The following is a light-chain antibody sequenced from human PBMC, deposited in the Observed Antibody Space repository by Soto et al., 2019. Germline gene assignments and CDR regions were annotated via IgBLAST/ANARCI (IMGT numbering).Light chain of an antibody. Sequence: QPVLTQPPSASASLGASVTLTCTLSSGYSNYKVDWYQQRPGKGPRFVMRVGTGGIVGSKGDGIPDRFSVLGSGLNRYLTIKNIQEEDESDYHCVADHGSGNNFVVVFGGGTKLPVL. J-gene: IGLJ2*01. CDR1: SGYSNYK. CDR3: VADHGSGNNFVVV. V-gene: IGLV9-49*01. CDR2: VGTGGIVG.